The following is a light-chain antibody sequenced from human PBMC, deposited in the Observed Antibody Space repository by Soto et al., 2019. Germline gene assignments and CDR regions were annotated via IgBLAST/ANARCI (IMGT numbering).Light chain of an antibody. CDR3: HQYNNWPPPWT. J-gene: IGKJ1*01. V-gene: IGKV3-20*01. CDR1: QSVSSNY. CDR2: GAS. Sequence: EFVLTQSPGTLSLSPGERATLSCRASQSVSSNYLAWYQQKPGQAPRLLIYGASTRATGIADRFSGSGSGTDFTLTISRLEPEDFAVYYCHQYNNWPPPWTFGLGTKVDIK.